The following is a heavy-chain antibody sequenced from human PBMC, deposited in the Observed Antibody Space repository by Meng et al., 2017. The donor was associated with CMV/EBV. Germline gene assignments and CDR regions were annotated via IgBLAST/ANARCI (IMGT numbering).Heavy chain of an antibody. CDR2: IIPIFGTA. V-gene: IGHV1-69*05. Sequence: SVKGSCKASGGTFSSYAISWVRQAPGQGLEWMGGIIPIFGTANYAQKFQGRVTITTDESTSTAYMELSSLRSEDTAVYYCARDGIAARRSYYYYGMDVWGQGTTVTVSS. CDR3: ARDGIAARRSYYYYGMDV. J-gene: IGHJ6*02. CDR1: GGTFSSYA. D-gene: IGHD6-6*01.